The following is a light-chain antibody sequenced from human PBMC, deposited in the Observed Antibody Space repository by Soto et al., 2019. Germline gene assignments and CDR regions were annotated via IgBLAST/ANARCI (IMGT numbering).Light chain of an antibody. V-gene: IGKV3-11*01. CDR2: GAS. CDR1: QSVRSA. CDR3: QQRSDWPIT. Sequence: EIVLTQSPATLSLSPGERANLSCRASQSVRSALAWYQQKPGQAPRLLLFGASNTATGVPARFSGGGSGTDFTLSISSLEPEDFAVYYCQQRSDWPITFGQGTRLEIK. J-gene: IGKJ5*01.